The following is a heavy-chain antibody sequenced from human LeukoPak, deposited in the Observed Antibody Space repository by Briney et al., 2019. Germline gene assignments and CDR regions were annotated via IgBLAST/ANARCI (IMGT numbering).Heavy chain of an antibody. CDR1: EYTFTSYA. Sequence: SVKVSCKASEYTFTSYAMQWVRQAPGQRLEWMGWINAGNGNTKYSQKFQGRVTITRDTSASTAYMELSGLRSEDTAVYYCARGGYFDWLPHFDFWGQGTLVTVSS. D-gene: IGHD3-9*01. CDR2: INAGNGNT. CDR3: ARGGYFDWLPHFDF. V-gene: IGHV1-3*01. J-gene: IGHJ4*02.